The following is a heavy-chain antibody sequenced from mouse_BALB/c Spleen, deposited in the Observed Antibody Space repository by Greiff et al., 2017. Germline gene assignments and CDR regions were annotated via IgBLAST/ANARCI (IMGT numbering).Heavy chain of an antibody. J-gene: IGHJ4*01. D-gene: IGHD2-14*01. CDR1: GYTFTSYD. V-gene: IGHV1S56*01. CDR3: AREGYSCALDY. CDR2: IYPGDGST. Sequence: VQRVESGPELVKPGASVKLSCKASGYTFTSYDINWVKQRPGQGLEWIGGIYPGDGSTKYNEKFEGKATLTADKSSSTAYMQLSSLTSENSAVYLWAREGYSCALDYWGQGTSVTVSS.